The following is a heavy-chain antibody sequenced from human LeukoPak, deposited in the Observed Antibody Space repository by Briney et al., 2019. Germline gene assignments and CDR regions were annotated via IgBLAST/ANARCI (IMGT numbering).Heavy chain of an antibody. J-gene: IGHJ4*02. CDR2: IDTAGDT. CDR1: GFTFSIYD. D-gene: IGHD3-10*01. CDR3: WFGELRCADLDN. V-gene: IGHV3-13*01. Sequence: GGSLRLSCAASGFTFSIYDMYWVRHATGKGLEWVSAIDTAGDTYYPGSVKGRSTISRENANNSLYLQMNSLRAVRSLALLVWFGELRCADLDNWGQGTLVTVSS.